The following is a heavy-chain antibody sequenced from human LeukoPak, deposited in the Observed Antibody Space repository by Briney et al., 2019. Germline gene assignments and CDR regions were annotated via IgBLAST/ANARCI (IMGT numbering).Heavy chain of an antibody. CDR2: INEDGSEK. V-gene: IGHV3-7*02. J-gene: IGHJ4*02. Sequence: PGGSLRLSCTASGFTFRNYRMNWVRQAPGKGLEWVANINEDGSEKNYVDSVKGRFTTSRDNARNSLSLQMNSLSSEDTAVYYCATYKNQPLTQFFDFWGQGALVTVSA. CDR3: ATYKNQPLTQFFDF. CDR1: GFTFRNYR. D-gene: IGHD5-24*01.